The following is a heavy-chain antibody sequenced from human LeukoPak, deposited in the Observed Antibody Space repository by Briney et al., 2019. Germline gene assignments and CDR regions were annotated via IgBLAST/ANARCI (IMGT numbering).Heavy chain of an antibody. Sequence: SGTLSLTCAVSGGSISSSNWWSWVRQPPGKGLEWIGEIYHSGSSNYNPSLKSRVTMSIDNSKHHFSLSLTSVTAADTAVYYCAREGSRRLYMDVWGRGTTVTVSS. CDR2: IYHSGSS. CDR3: AREGSRRLYMDV. D-gene: IGHD6-25*01. J-gene: IGHJ6*03. V-gene: IGHV4-4*02. CDR1: GGSISSSNW.